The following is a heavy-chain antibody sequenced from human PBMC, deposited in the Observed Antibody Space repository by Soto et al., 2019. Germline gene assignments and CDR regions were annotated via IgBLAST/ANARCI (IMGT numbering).Heavy chain of an antibody. J-gene: IGHJ4*02. V-gene: IGHV3-21*01. CDR3: AREDGVVGSSSAFDH. D-gene: IGHD1-26*01. CDR2: INGRSNYV. CDR1: GFTFSTYT. Sequence: EVQVVESGGGLVKPGGSLRLSCVFSGFTFSTYTMNWVRQAPGKGLEWVSSINGRSNYVYYADSEKGRFTISRDNAKNSLYLQMNRLRVEDTAIYYCAREDGVVGSSSAFDHWGLGTLVTVSS.